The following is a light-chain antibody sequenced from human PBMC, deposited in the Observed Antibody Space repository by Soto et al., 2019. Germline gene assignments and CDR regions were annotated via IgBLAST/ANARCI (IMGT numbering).Light chain of an antibody. CDR2: DAS. CDR1: QSVTNNY. J-gene: IGKJ1*01. Sequence: ETVLTQSPGTLSLSPGERATLFCRASQSVTNNYLARYQQKPGQAPRLLIYDASTRATGIPDKFSGSGSGTVFTLTISNLEPDDFAVYYCQQHGRSPPAWTFGQGTKVEIK. V-gene: IGKV3-20*01. CDR3: QQHGRSPPAWT.